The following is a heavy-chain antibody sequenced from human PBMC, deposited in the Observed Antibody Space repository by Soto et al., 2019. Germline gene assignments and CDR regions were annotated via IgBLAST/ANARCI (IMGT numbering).Heavy chain of an antibody. CDR1: GGSISSYY. CDR3: ASVAIVDSSFDY. Sequence: SETLSLTCTVSGGSISSYYWSWIRQPPGKGLEWIGYIYYSGSTNYNPSLKSRVTISVDTSKNQFSLKLSSVTAADTAVYYCASVAIVDSSFDYWAQGTLVTVSS. J-gene: IGHJ4*02. D-gene: IGHD6-13*01. V-gene: IGHV4-59*01. CDR2: IYYSGST.